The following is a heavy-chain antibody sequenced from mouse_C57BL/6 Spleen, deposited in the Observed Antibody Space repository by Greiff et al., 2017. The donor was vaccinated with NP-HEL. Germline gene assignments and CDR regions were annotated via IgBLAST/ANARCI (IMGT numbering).Heavy chain of an antibody. CDR2: IHPNSGST. CDR3: ARTYYSTGGYFDV. J-gene: IGHJ1*03. D-gene: IGHD2-5*01. CDR1: GYTFTSYW. V-gene: IGHV1-64*01. Sequence: QVQLQQPGAELVKPGASVKLSCKASGYTFTSYWMHWVKQRPGQGLEWIGMIHPNSGSTNYNEKFKSKATLTVDKSSSTAYMQLSSLTSEDSAVYYCARTYYSTGGYFDVWGTGTTVTVSS.